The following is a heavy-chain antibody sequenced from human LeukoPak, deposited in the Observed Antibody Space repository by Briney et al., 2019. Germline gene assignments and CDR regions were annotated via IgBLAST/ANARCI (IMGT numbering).Heavy chain of an antibody. CDR2: IYHSGST. D-gene: IGHD3-22*01. Sequence: SETLSLTCAVSGYSINSGYYWGWIRQPPGKGLEWIGNIYHSGSTSYSPSLKSRVTISVDTSKNQFSLKLTSVTAADTAVYYCARDGTYYYDSSAYYYKASPDYWGQGTLVTVSS. CDR1: GYSINSGYY. V-gene: IGHV4-38-2*02. J-gene: IGHJ4*02. CDR3: ARDGTYYYDSSAYYYKASPDY.